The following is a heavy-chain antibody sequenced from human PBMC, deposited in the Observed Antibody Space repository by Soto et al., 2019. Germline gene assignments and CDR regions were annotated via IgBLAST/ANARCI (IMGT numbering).Heavy chain of an antibody. V-gene: IGHV1-3*01. D-gene: IGHD2-2*01. J-gene: IGHJ6*02. CDR2: INAGNGNT. CDR3: ARAGGVVVPAAPATYYYYGMDV. Sequence: ASVKVSCKASGYTFTSYAMHWVRQAPGQRLEWMGWINAGNGNTKYSQKFQGRVTITRDTSASTAYMELSSLRSEDTAVYYCARAGGVVVPAAPATYYYYGMDVWGQGTTVTVSS. CDR1: GYTFTSYA.